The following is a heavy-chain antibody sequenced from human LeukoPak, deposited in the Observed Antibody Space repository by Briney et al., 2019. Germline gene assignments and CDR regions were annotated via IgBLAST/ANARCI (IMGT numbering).Heavy chain of an antibody. CDR1: GFTFSSYA. CDR3: ARDAPSWGDAFDS. V-gene: IGHV3-21*01. CDR2: ITGSSDYI. J-gene: IGHJ3*02. Sequence: GGSLRLSCAASGFTFSSYAMNWVRQAPGKGLEWVSCITGSSDYIEYAESVKGRFTISRDNAKNSLYLEMNSLKAEDTAVYYCARDAPSWGDAFDSWGQGTMVTVSS. D-gene: IGHD6-13*01.